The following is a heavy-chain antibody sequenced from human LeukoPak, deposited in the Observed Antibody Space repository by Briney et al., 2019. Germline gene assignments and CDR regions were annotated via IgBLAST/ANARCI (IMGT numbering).Heavy chain of an antibody. J-gene: IGHJ6*04. D-gene: IGHD2-2*01. Sequence: SETLSLTCTVSGGSISSYYWSWIRQPPGKGLEWIGYIYYSGSTNYNPSLKSRVTISVDTSKNQFSLKLSSVTAADTAVYYCARLIGYCSSTSCWDYYYYGIDVWGKGTTVTVSS. CDR2: IYYSGST. CDR3: ARLIGYCSSTSCWDYYYYGIDV. V-gene: IGHV4-59*01. CDR1: GGSISSYY.